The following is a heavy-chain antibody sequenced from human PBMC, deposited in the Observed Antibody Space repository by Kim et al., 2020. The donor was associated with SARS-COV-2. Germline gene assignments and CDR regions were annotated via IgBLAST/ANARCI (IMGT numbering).Heavy chain of an antibody. D-gene: IGHD5-18*01. J-gene: IGHJ6*02. CDR1: GFTLSNYD. V-gene: IGHV3-33*05. CDR3: ARVYAAGYAYAMDV. CDR2: VAWDGSDK. Sequence: GGSLRLSCAASGFTLSNYDMHWVRQPPGKGLEWVAVVAWDGSDKFYSDSVRGRFIVSRENSRNTLYLQMNALRAEDTSTYFCARVYAAGYAYAMDVWGQGTTGTVSS.